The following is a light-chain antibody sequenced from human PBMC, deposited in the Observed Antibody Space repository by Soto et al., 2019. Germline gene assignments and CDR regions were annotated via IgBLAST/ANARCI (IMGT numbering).Light chain of an antibody. Sequence: EIVMTQSPATLSVSPGERATLSCRASQSVSSNLAWYQQKPGQAPRLFMYGASTRATGIAARCSGSGSGTEFTLTIDSLQSEDFAVYYCLQYNKWPWTFGQGTKVEIK. CDR2: GAS. V-gene: IGKV3-15*01. CDR3: LQYNKWPWT. J-gene: IGKJ1*01. CDR1: QSVSSN.